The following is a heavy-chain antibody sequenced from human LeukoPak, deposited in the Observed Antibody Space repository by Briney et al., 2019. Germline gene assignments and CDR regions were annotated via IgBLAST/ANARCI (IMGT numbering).Heavy chain of an antibody. CDR2: IASDTTCI. D-gene: IGHD3-22*01. Sequence: GGSLRLSCEASGFTFDTYTVNWVRQAPGKGLEWVSSIASDTTCIKYADSVKGRFTVSRGNAKNSVFLEMKSLRADDTAIYFCARDYYDSSASATFDYWGRGTLVTVSS. CDR1: GFTFDTYT. CDR3: ARDYYDSSASATFDY. J-gene: IGHJ4*02. V-gene: IGHV3-21*06.